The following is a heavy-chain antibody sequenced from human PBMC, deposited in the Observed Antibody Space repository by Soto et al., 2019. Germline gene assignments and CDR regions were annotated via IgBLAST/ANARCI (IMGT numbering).Heavy chain of an antibody. J-gene: IGHJ5*01. CDR3: ARETRAGNWFDS. CDR2: IYNSRST. Sequence: QVQLQESGPGLLRPSETLSLTCAVSRGSVSSDLFYWSWIRQPPGKGLEWIGYIYNSRSTNYNTSLKSRVTMSLATHNSQFFLKLTSVTAADTAVYYCARETRAGNWFDSWGQGTLVTVSS. V-gene: IGHV4-61*01. CDR1: RGSVSSDLFY. D-gene: IGHD3-10*01.